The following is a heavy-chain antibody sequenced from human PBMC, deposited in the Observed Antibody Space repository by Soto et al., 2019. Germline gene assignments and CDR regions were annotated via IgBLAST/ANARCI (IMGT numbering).Heavy chain of an antibody. CDR2: IIPILGIA. CDR3: SRGGNSEFDP. J-gene: IGHJ5*02. V-gene: IGHV1-69*02. CDR1: GGTFSSYT. D-gene: IGHD1-26*01. Sequence: QVQLVQSGAEVKKPGSSVKVSCKASGGTFSSYTISWVRQAPGQGLEWMGRIIPILGIANYAQKFQGRVTIXXDKSTSTAYMELSSLRSEDTAVYYCSRGGNSEFDPWGQGTLVTVS.